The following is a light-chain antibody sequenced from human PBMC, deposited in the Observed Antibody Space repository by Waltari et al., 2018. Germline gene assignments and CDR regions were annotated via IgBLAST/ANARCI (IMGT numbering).Light chain of an antibody. Sequence: EIVLTQSPGTLSLSPGERATLSCRASQSVSSTFLAWYQQKPGQAPRLLIYGASSRATGIPDRFRGSGSETDFTLTISRLEPEDFAVYYCQQYGRSTRTFGQGTKVEIK. J-gene: IGKJ1*01. CDR1: QSVSSTF. V-gene: IGKV3-20*01. CDR2: GAS. CDR3: QQYGRSTRT.